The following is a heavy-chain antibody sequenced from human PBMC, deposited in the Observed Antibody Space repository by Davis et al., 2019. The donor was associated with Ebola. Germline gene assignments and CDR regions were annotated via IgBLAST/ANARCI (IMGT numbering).Heavy chain of an antibody. CDR3: ASRPADTFYYGVFDY. V-gene: IGHV3-7*03. CDR2: IKQDGSEK. CDR1: GFIFSSHW. Sequence: GESLKISCAASGFIFSSHWMTWVRQSPGKGLEWVANIKQDGSEKYYADSVKGRFTISRDNAKNSLYLQMNSLRGEDTAVYYCASRPADTFYYGVFDYWGQGALVTVSS. J-gene: IGHJ4*02. D-gene: IGHD3-3*01.